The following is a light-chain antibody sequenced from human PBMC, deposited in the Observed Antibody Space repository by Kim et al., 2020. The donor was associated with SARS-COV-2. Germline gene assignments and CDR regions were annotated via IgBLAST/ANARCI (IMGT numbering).Light chain of an antibody. Sequence: SPGHNGPLPCRPSQGVVSRFLAWYQQKPGQAPRLLIYDASSRATGIPDRFSGSGSGTDFTLTIRRLEPEDFAVYYCQQYTGSPITFGQGTRLEIK. J-gene: IGKJ5*01. CDR1: QGVVSRF. CDR2: DAS. V-gene: IGKV3-20*01. CDR3: QQYTGSPIT.